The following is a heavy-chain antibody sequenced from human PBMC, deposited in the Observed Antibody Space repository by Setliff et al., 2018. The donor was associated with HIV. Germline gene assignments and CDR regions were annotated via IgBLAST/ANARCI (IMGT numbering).Heavy chain of an antibody. Sequence: SETLSLPCPVSGGSISSDEYYWNWIRQPPGKGLEWIGSLTNSGSANYNPSLPRRVTISIDTSNTQISLRLSSVTAADTAMEYCVREDDGSNGKGGAYWGPGTLVTSPQ. V-gene: IGHV4-30-4*08. J-gene: IGHJ4*02. CDR1: GGSISSDEYY. D-gene: IGHD4-17*01. CDR3: VREDDGSNGKGGAY. CDR2: LTNSGSA.